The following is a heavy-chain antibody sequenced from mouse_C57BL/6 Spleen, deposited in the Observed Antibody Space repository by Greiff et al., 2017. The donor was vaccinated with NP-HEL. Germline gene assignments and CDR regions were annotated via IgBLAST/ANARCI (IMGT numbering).Heavy chain of an antibody. J-gene: IGHJ2*01. Sequence: EVKLQESGGGLVQPGGSLKLSCAASGFTFSDYGVAWVRPAPRKGPEWVAFISNLAYSIYYADTVTGRFTISRENAKNTLYLEMSSLRSEDTAMYYCARRGASGTYFDYWGQGTTLTVSS. CDR3: ARRGASGTYFDY. V-gene: IGHV5-15*01. D-gene: IGHD4-1*01. CDR2: ISNLAYSI. CDR1: GFTFSDYG.